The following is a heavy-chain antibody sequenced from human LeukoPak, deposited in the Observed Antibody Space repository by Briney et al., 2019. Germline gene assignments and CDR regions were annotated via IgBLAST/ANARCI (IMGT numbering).Heavy chain of an antibody. Sequence: GGSLRLSCAASGFTFSSYSMNWVRQAPGKGLEWVSSISSSSYIYYADSVKGRFTISRDNAKNSLYLQMNSLRAEDTAVYYCARDHTYGDYEFLAFDYWGQGTLVTVSS. CDR2: ISSSSYI. J-gene: IGHJ4*02. D-gene: IGHD4-17*01. V-gene: IGHV3-21*01. CDR3: ARDHTYGDYEFLAFDY. CDR1: GFTFSSYS.